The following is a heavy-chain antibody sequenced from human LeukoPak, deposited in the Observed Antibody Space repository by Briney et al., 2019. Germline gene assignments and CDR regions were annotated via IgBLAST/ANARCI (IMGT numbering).Heavy chain of an antibody. D-gene: IGHD3-22*01. CDR2: IYTSGST. V-gene: IGHV4-4*07. Sequence: SETLSLTCTVSGGSISSYYWSWIRQPAGKGLEWIGRIYTSGSTNYNPSLKSRVTMSVDTSKNQFSLKLSSVNAADTAVYYCARDDYHDSSGYTWVYWGQGTLVTVSS. CDR1: GGSISSYY. J-gene: IGHJ4*02. CDR3: ARDDYHDSSGYTWVY.